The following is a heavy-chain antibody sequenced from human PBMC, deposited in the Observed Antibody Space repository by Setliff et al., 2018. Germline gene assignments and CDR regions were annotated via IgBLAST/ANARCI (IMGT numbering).Heavy chain of an antibody. J-gene: IGHJ4*02. CDR2: IIPIFGTA. V-gene: IGHV1-69*05. CDR1: GGTFSSYA. D-gene: IGHD6-19*01. CDR3: ARGNRQWLGKYDY. Sequence: SVKVSCKASGGTFSSYAISWVRQAPGQGLEWMGGIIPIFGTANYAQKCQGRVTITTDESTSTAYMELSSLRSEDTAVYYCARGNRQWLGKYDYWGQGTLVTVSS.